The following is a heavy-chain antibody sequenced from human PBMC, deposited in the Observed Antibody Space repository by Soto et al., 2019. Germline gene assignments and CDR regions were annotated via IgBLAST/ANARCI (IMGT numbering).Heavy chain of an antibody. D-gene: IGHD3-3*01. J-gene: IGHJ5*02. CDR2: TYYRSKWYN. Sequence: SQTLSLTCAISGDSVSSNSAAWNWIRQSPSRGLEWLGRTYYRSKWYNDYAVSVKSRITINPDTSKNQFSLQLNSVTPEDTAVYYCARGGITIFGVVPPGISKYNWFDPWGQGTLVTVAS. CDR3: ARGGITIFGVVPPGISKYNWFDP. CDR1: GDSVSSNSAA. V-gene: IGHV6-1*01.